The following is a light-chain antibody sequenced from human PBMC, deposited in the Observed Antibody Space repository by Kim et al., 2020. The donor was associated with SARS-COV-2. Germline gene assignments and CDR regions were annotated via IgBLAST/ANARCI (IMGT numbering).Light chain of an antibody. CDR3: QQYGSSVRT. V-gene: IGKV3-20*01. CDR1: QSVSSSY. Sequence: PGESTTPSCRASQSVSSSYLAWYQQKPGQAPRLLIYGASSRTTGIPDRFSGSGSGTDFTLTISRLEPEDFAVYYCQQYGSSVRTFGQGTKVDIK. J-gene: IGKJ1*01. CDR2: GAS.